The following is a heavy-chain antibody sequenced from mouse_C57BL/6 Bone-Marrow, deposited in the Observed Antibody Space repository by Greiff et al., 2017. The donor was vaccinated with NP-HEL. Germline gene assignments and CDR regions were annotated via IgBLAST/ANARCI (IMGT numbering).Heavy chain of an antibody. D-gene: IGHD2-5*01. CDR2: IHPNSGST. V-gene: IGHV1-64*01. CDR1: GYTFTSYW. Sequence: VQLQQPGAELVKPGASVKLSCKASGYTFTSYWMHWVKQRPGQGLEWIGMIHPNSGSTNYNEKFKSKATLTVDKSSSTAYMQLSSLTSEDSAVYYCAREEDYSKWFAYWGQGTLVTVSA. J-gene: IGHJ3*01. CDR3: AREEDYSKWFAY.